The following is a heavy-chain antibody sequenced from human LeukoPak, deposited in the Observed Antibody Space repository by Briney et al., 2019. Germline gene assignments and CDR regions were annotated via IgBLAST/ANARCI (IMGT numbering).Heavy chain of an antibody. Sequence: ASVKVSCKASGYTFTGYYMHWVRQAPGQGLEWMGWINPNSGGTNYAQKFQGRVTMTRDTSISTAYMELSRLRSDDTAVYYCARDLTGELLGFDYWGQGTLVTVSS. J-gene: IGHJ4*02. CDR2: INPNSGGT. D-gene: IGHD1-26*01. CDR1: GYTFTGYY. CDR3: ARDLTGELLGFDY. V-gene: IGHV1-2*02.